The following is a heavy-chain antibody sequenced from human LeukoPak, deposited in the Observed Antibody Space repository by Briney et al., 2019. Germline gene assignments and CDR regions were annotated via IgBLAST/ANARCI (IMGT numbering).Heavy chain of an antibody. Sequence: GGSLRLSCAASGFTFSSYAMHWVRQAPGKGLEYVSAISSNGGSTYYANSVKGRFTISRDNSKNTLYLQMGSLRAEDMAVYYCARALAVSGWFDPWGQGILVTVSS. J-gene: IGHJ5*02. CDR3: ARALAVSGWFDP. V-gene: IGHV3-64*01. CDR2: ISSNGGST. D-gene: IGHD6-19*01. CDR1: GFTFSSYA.